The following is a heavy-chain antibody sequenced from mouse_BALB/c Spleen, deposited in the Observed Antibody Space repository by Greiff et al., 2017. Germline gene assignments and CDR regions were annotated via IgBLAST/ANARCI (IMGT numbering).Heavy chain of an antibody. D-gene: IGHD2-1*01. CDR3: ASYGNYDYYYAMDY. J-gene: IGHJ4*01. CDR2: IDPANGNT. V-gene: IGHV14-3*02. Sequence: VQLQQSGAELVKPGASVKLSCTASGFNIKDTYMHWVKQRPEQGLERIGRIDPANGNTKYDPKFQGKATITADTSSNTAYLQLSSLTSEDTAVYYCASYGNYDYYYAMDYWGQGTSVTVSS. CDR1: GFNIKDTY.